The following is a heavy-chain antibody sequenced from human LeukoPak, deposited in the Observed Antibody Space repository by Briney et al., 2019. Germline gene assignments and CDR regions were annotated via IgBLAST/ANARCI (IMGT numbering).Heavy chain of an antibody. J-gene: IGHJ5*02. Sequence: PGGSPRLSCAASGFTFSSYGMHWVRQAPGKGLEWVAFIRYDGSNKYYADSVKGRFTISRDNSKNTLYLQMNSLRAEDTAVYYCAKSAPLTIFGVAHPFDPWGQGTLVTVSS. CDR3: AKSAPLTIFGVAHPFDP. V-gene: IGHV3-30*02. CDR1: GFTFSSYG. CDR2: IRYDGSNK. D-gene: IGHD3-3*01.